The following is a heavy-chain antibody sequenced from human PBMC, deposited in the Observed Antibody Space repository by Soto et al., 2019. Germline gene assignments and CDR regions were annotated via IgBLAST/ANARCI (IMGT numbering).Heavy chain of an antibody. Sequence: QVHLVESGGGLVEPGGSLRLSCAASGFSFSDSYMSWIRQAPGKGLEWVSHISSGSSYIKYADSVEGRFTISRDNAKNSLYMQMTSLRAEDTAVYFCAIETVETGGCDFWGLGIRVTVSS. J-gene: IGHJ4*02. CDR2: ISSGSSYI. CDR3: AIETVETGGCDF. D-gene: IGHD4-17*01. V-gene: IGHV3-11*06. CDR1: GFSFSDSY.